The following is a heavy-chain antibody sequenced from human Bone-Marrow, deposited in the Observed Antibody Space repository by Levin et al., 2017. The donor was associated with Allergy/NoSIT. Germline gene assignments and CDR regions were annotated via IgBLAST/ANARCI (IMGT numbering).Heavy chain of an antibody. CDR1: GFTFSSYE. Sequence: GESLKISCAASGFTFSSYEMNWVRQAPGKGLEWVSYISSSGSTIYYADSVKGRFTISRDNAKNSLYLQMNSLRAEDTAVYYCARDLRIAVAAPFDYWGQGTLVTVSS. J-gene: IGHJ4*02. CDR2: ISSSGSTI. V-gene: IGHV3-48*03. CDR3: ARDLRIAVAAPFDY. D-gene: IGHD6-19*01.